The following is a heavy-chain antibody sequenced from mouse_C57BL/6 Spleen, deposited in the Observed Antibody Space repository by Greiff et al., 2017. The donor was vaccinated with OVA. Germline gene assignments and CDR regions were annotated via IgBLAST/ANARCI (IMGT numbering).Heavy chain of an antibody. V-gene: IGHV5-9*01. CDR2: ISGGGGNT. J-gene: IGHJ4*01. D-gene: IGHD2-4*01. Sequence: EVQLVESGGGLVKPGGSLKLSCAASGFTFSSYTMSWVRQTPEKRLEWVATISGGGGNTYYPDSVKGRFTISRDNAKNTLYLQMSSLRSEDTALYYCARHAPSIYYDYLYAMDYWGQGTSVTVSS. CDR1: GFTFSSYT. CDR3: ARHAPSIYYDYLYAMDY.